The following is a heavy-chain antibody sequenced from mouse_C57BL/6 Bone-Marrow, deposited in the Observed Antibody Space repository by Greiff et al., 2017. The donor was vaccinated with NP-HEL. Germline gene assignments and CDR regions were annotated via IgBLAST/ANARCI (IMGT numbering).Heavy chain of an antibody. Sequence: QVQLQQSGPGLVQPSQSLSITCTVSGFSLTSYGVHWVRQSPGKGLEWLGVIWRGGSTDYNAAFMSRLSITKDNSKSQVFFKMNSLQADDTAIYYCAKGDYDDYYAMDYWCRGTSATVSS. CDR2: IWRGGST. D-gene: IGHD2-4*01. CDR3: AKGDYDDYYAMDY. J-gene: IGHJ4*01. V-gene: IGHV2-5*01. CDR1: GFSLTSYG.